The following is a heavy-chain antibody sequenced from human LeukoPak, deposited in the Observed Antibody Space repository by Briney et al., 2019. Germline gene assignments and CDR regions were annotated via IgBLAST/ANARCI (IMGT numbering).Heavy chain of an antibody. V-gene: IGHV3-30*02. Sequence: PGGSLRLSCAASGFTFSSYGTHWVRQAPDKGLEWVAFIRSDGSQKNYADSVKGRFTISRDNSKNTLYLQMNSLRAEDTAVYYCAKVPSSSGWHWFDPWGQGTLVTVSS. D-gene: IGHD6-25*01. J-gene: IGHJ5*02. CDR3: AKVPSSSGWHWFDP. CDR2: IRSDGSQK. CDR1: GFTFSSYG.